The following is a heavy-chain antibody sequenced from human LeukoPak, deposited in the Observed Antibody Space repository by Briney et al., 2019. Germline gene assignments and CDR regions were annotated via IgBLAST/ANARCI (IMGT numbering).Heavy chain of an antibody. CDR3: ARADFYYYMDV. V-gene: IGHV1-2*02. Sequence: ASVKVSCKTSDFRDYYMNWVRQAPGQGLEWLGWINPKSGDTDYAQKFQGRVTMTRDTSISTAYMELSRLRSDDTAVYYCARADFYYYMDVWGKGTTVTVSS. J-gene: IGHJ6*03. CDR1: DFRDYY. CDR2: INPKSGDT.